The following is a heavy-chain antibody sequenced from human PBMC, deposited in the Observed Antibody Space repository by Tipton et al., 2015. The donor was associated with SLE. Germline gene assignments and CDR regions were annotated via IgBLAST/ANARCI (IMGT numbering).Heavy chain of an antibody. CDR3: ARDGPDTSGYYLDY. CDR1: GGSISSITYY. D-gene: IGHD3-22*01. CDR2: INYSGTT. Sequence: TLSLTCTVSGGSISSITYYWGWIRQPPGKGLEWIGNINYSGTTYYNPSLRSRVTTSVDTSKNQFSLRVTSVTAADTAVYYCARDGPDTSGYYLDYWGQGILVTVSS. J-gene: IGHJ4*02. V-gene: IGHV4-39*07.